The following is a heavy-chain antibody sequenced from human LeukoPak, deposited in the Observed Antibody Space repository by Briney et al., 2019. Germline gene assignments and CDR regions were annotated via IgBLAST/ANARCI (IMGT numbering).Heavy chain of an antibody. Sequence: GASVKVSCKASGYTLTGYYMHWVRQAPGQGLEWMGWINPNSGGTNYAQKFQGRVTMTRDTSISTAYMELSRLRSDDTAVYYCARAAEVTMVRGVMIFRHFDYRGQGTLVTVSS. J-gene: IGHJ4*02. V-gene: IGHV1-2*02. CDR1: GYTLTGYY. CDR2: INPNSGGT. D-gene: IGHD3-10*01. CDR3: ARAAEVTMVRGVMIFRHFDY.